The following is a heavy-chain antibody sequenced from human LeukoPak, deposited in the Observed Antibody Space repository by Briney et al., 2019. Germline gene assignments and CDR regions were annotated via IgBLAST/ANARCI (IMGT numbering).Heavy chain of an antibody. CDR3: ARGYYDSSGPGNWFDP. D-gene: IGHD3-22*01. CDR2: INWNGGST. Sequence: GGSLRLSCAASGFTVSSNYMSWVRQAPGKGLEWVSGINWNGGSTGYADSVKGRFTISRDNAKNSLYLQMNSLRAEDTALYYCARGYYDSSGPGNWFDPWGQGTLVTVSS. J-gene: IGHJ5*02. CDR1: GFTVSSNY. V-gene: IGHV3-20*04.